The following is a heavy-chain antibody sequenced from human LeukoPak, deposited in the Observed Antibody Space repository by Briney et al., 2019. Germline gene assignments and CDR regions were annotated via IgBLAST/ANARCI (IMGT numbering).Heavy chain of an antibody. CDR1: GFTFSSYG. D-gene: IGHD3-3*01. CDR2: ISSNGGST. Sequence: GESLRLSCAASGFTFSSYGMHWVSQAPGKGMEYDSAISSNGGSTYYANSVKGRFTISRDNSKNALYLQMGSLRAEDMAVYYCARDYRAGNFWSGYYTIDYWGQGTLVTVSS. CDR3: ARDYRAGNFWSGYYTIDY. J-gene: IGHJ4*02. V-gene: IGHV3-64*01.